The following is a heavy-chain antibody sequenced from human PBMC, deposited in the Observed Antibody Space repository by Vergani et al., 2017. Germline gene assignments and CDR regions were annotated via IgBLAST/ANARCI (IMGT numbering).Heavy chain of an antibody. CDR2: ISGSGGST. CDR3: ANRLVVVTAISFDY. V-gene: IGHV3-23*01. J-gene: IGHJ4*02. D-gene: IGHD2-21*02. Sequence: EVQLLESGGGLVQPGGSLRLSCAASGFTFSSYAMSWVRQAPGKGLEWVSAISGSGGSTYYADSVKGRFTISRDNSTNTLYLQMNSLRAEDTAVYYCANRLVVVTAISFDYWGQGTLVTFSS. CDR1: GFTFSSYA.